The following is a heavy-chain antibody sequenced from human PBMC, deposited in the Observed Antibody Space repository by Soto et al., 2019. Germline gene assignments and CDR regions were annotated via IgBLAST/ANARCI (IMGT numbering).Heavy chain of an antibody. CDR1: GYTFTGYY. CDR2: INPNSGGT. J-gene: IGHJ3*02. Sequence: QVQLVQSGAEVTKPGASVKVSCKASGYTFTGYYMHWVRQAPGQGLEWMGWINPNSGGTNYAQKFQGRVTMTRDTSISTAYMELSRLRSDDTAVYYCARDGGYCSSTSCSDAFDIWGQGTMVTVSS. CDR3: ARDGGYCSSTSCSDAFDI. V-gene: IGHV1-2*02. D-gene: IGHD2-2*01.